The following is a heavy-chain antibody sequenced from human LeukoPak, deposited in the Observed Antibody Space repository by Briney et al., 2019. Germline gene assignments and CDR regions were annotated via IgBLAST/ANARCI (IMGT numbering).Heavy chain of an antibody. CDR3: ARIAYCGGDCFYGMDV. V-gene: IGHV1-2*02. CDR2: INPNSGGT. D-gene: IGHD2-21*01. CDR1: GYTFTGYY. Sequence: ASVKVSCKASGYTFTGYYMHWVRQAPGQGLEWMGWINPNSGGTNYAQKFQGRVTMTRDTSISTAYMKLSRLRSDDTAVYYCARIAYCGGDCFYGMDVWGQGTTVTVSS. J-gene: IGHJ6*02.